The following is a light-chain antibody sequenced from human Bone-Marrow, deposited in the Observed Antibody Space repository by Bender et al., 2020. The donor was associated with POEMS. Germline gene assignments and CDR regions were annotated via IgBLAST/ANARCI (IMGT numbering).Light chain of an antibody. Sequence: QSALTQPASVSGSPGQSITISCTGTSSDVAFYNLVSWYQHYPGKAPQLIIFEGTKRPSGVSNRFSGSKSVNAASLTISGLQAEDEADYYCCAYSISGFVFGTGTKVTVL. CDR3: CAYSISGFV. J-gene: IGLJ1*01. V-gene: IGLV2-23*01. CDR1: SSDVAFYNL. CDR2: EGT.